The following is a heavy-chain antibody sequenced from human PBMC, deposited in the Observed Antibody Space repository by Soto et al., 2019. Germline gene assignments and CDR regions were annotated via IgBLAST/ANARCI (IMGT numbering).Heavy chain of an antibody. CDR2: TYYRSKWYS. CDR3: ARLIGNSRLDY. Sequence: PSQTLSLTCAISGDSVSSNSVVWNWIRQSPSGGLEWLGRTYYRSKWYSEYAISVQSRITVNADTSKNQVSLQLDSVTPDDTAVYYCARLIGNSRLDYWGQGTLVPVSS. D-gene: IGHD2-8*01. CDR1: GDSVSSNSVV. V-gene: IGHV6-1*01. J-gene: IGHJ4*02.